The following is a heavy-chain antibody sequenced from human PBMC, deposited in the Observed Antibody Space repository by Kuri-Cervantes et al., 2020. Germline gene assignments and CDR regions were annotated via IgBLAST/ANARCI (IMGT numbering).Heavy chain of an antibody. V-gene: IGHV4-34*01. J-gene: IGHJ4*02. CDR1: GGSISSYY. Sequence: SETLSLTCTVSGGSISSYYWSWIRQPPGKGLEWVGEINHSGSTNYNPSLKSRVTISVDTSKNQFSLKLSSVTAADTAVYYCASRPSLSYYYDSSGYFRYWGQGTLVTVSS. CDR3: ASRPSLSYYYDSSGYFRY. CDR2: INHSGST. D-gene: IGHD3-22*01.